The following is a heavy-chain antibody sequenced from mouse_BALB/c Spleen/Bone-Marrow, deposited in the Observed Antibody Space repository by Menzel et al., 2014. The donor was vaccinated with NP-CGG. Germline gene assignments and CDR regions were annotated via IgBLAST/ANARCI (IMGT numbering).Heavy chain of an antibody. CDR1: GFNIKDTY. Sequence: VQLQQSGAELVKPGASVKLSCTASGFNIKDTYMHWVKQRPEQGLEWIGRIDPANGSTKYDPKFQGKATITADTSSNTAYLQLSSLTSEDTAVYYCARWLLPYGLDCWGQGTSVTVSS. CDR3: ARWLLPYGLDC. J-gene: IGHJ4*01. D-gene: IGHD2-3*01. CDR2: IDPANGST. V-gene: IGHV14-3*02.